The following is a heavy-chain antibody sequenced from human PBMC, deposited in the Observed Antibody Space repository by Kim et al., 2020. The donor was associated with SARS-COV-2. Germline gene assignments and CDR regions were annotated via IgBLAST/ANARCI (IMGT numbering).Heavy chain of an antibody. CDR1: GYTFTSYA. CDR2: INAGNGNT. CDR3: AVTYYYGSGSYGADNWFDP. J-gene: IGHJ5*02. V-gene: IGHV1-3*01. Sequence: ASVKVSCKASGYTFTSYAMHWVRQAPGQRLEWMGWINAGNGNTKYSQKFQGRVTITRDTSASTAYMELSSLRSEDTAVYYCAVTYYYGSGSYGADNWFDPWGPGTLVTVSS. D-gene: IGHD3-10*01.